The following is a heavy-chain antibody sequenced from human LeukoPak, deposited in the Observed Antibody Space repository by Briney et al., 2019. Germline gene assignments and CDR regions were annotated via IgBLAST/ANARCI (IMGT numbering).Heavy chain of an antibody. CDR2: INHSGST. CDR1: GGSFSGYY. Sequence: PSETLSLTCAVYGGSFSGYYWSWIRQPPGKGLEWIGEINHSGSTNYNPSLKSRVTISVDTSKNQFSLKLSSVTAADTAAYYCASGYDYSIDYWGQGTLVTVSS. J-gene: IGHJ4*02. V-gene: IGHV4-34*01. D-gene: IGHD5-12*01. CDR3: ASGYDYSIDY.